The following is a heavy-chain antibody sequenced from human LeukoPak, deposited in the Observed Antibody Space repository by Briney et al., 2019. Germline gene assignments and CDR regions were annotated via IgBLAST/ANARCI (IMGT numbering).Heavy chain of an antibody. CDR2: INHSGST. CDR1: GGSFSAYY. D-gene: IGHD3-16*02. V-gene: IGHV4-34*01. CDR3: ARGLEKYDYIWGSYRPVYYFDY. J-gene: IGHJ4*02. Sequence: SETLSLTCVVYGGSFSAYYWSLIRQSPGKGLEWIGEINHSGSTNYNPSLKSRVTISVDTSKNKFSLKLSSVTAADTAVYYCARGLEKYDYIWGSYRPVYYFDYWGQGTLVTVSS.